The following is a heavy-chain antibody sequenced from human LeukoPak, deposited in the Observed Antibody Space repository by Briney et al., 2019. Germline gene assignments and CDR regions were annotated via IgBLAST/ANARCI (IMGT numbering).Heavy chain of an antibody. CDR3: ARPFSSGWGGDAFEI. V-gene: IGHV4-38-2*02. CDR2: IYHSGST. CDR1: GYSISSGYY. D-gene: IGHD6-19*01. J-gene: IGHJ3*02. Sequence: SETLSLTCTVSGYSISSGYYWGWIRQPPGKGLEWIGSIYHSGSTYYNPSLKSRVTISVDTSKNQFSLKLSSVTAADTAVYYCARPFSSGWGGDAFEIWGQGTMVTVSS.